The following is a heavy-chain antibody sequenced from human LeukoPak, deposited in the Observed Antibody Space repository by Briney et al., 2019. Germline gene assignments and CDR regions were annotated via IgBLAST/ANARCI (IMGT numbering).Heavy chain of an antibody. Sequence: SETLSVTCTVSGGSISSYYWSWIRQPAGKGLEWIGRIYTSGSTNYNPSLKSRVTISVDKSKNQFSLKLSSVTAADTAVYYCAREIVVVPAAMRGGYYYYMDVWGKGTTVTVSS. CDR2: IYTSGST. CDR1: GGSISSYY. D-gene: IGHD2-2*01. CDR3: AREIVVVPAAMRGGYYYYMDV. V-gene: IGHV4-4*07. J-gene: IGHJ6*03.